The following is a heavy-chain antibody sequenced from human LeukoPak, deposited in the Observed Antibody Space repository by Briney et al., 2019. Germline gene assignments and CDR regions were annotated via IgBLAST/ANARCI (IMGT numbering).Heavy chain of an antibody. J-gene: IGHJ4*02. Sequence: GGSLRLSCAASGFTFSSYWMRWVRQAPGKGLEWVANIKQDGSEKNYVDSVKGRFTISRDNAKNSLYLQMNSLRDEDTAVYYCASGLELDYWGQGTLVTVSS. V-gene: IGHV3-7*03. CDR2: IKQDGSEK. CDR3: ASGLELDY. CDR1: GFTFSSYW.